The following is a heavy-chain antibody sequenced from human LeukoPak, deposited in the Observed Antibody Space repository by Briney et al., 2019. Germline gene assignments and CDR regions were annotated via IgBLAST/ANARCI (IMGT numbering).Heavy chain of an antibody. Sequence: EASVKVSCKASGYTFTSYGISWVRQAPGQGLEWMGWISAYNGNTNYAQKLQGRVTMTTDTSTSTAYMELSSLRSEDTAVYYCAREVVRGVIIPPYYFDYWGQGTLVTVSS. CDR3: AREVVRGVIIPPYYFDY. D-gene: IGHD3-10*01. CDR1: GYTFTSYG. V-gene: IGHV1-18*01. CDR2: ISAYNGNT. J-gene: IGHJ4*02.